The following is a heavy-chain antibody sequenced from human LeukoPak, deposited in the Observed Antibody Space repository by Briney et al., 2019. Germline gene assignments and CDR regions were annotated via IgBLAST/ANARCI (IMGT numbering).Heavy chain of an antibody. V-gene: IGHV1-69*13. D-gene: IGHD3-9*01. Sequence: APVKVSCKASGGTFSSYAISWVRQAPGQGLEWMGGIIPIFGTANYAQKFQGRVTITADESTSTAYMELSSLRSEDTAVYYCARGGRYFDWLLNWGQGTLVTVSS. CDR3: ARGGRYFDWLLN. CDR2: IIPIFGTA. CDR1: GGTFSSYA. J-gene: IGHJ4*02.